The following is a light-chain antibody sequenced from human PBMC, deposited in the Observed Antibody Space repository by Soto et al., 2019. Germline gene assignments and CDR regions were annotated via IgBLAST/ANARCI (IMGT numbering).Light chain of an antibody. V-gene: IGKV3-20*01. CDR3: QQYAGSPRT. J-gene: IGKJ1*01. CDR1: QSISSNY. Sequence: EIVLTQSPGTLSLSPGERATLSCRASQSISSNYLAWYQQTPGQAPRLLIYDASGRAAGIPDRFSGSGSGTDFTLTISRLEPEDFGVYYCQQYAGSPRTFGQGTKVEVK. CDR2: DAS.